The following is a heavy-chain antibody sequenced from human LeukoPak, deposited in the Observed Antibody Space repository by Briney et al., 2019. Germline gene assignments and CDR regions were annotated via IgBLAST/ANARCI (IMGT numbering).Heavy chain of an antibody. J-gene: IGHJ5*02. D-gene: IGHD3-9*01. CDR1: GGSISSGSYY. Sequence: SETLSLTCTVSGGSISSGSYYWSWIRQPAGKGLEWIGRIYTSGSTNYNPSLKSRVTISVDTSKNQFSLKLSSVTAADTAVYYCARGRVPYYDILTGYYSLDWFDPWGQGTLVTVSS. V-gene: IGHV4-61*02. CDR2: IYTSGST. CDR3: ARGRVPYYDILTGYYSLDWFDP.